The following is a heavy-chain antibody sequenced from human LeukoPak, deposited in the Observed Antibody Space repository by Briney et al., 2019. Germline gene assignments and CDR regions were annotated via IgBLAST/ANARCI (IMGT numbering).Heavy chain of an antibody. D-gene: IGHD6-13*01. CDR2: ISGSGGST. CDR3: AKTLSSSWRNFDY. CDR1: GFTFSSYA. J-gene: IGHJ4*02. V-gene: IGHV3-23*01. Sequence: SGGSLRLSCAASGFTFSSYAMSWVRQAPGKGLEWVSAISGSGGSTYYADSVKGRFTISRDNSKNTLYLQMNSLRAEDTAVYYCAKTLSSSWRNFDYWGQGTLVTVSS.